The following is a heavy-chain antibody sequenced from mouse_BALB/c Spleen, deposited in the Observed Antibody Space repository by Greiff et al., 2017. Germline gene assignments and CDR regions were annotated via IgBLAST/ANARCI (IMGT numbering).Heavy chain of an antibody. D-gene: IGHD1-2*01. Sequence: EVQLVESGGGLVQPGGSLKLSCAASGFTFSSYTMSWVRQTPEKRLEWVAYISNGGGSTYYPDTVKGRFTISRDNAKNTLYLQMSSLKSEDTAMYYCARHDTTALFDYWGQGTTLTVSS. CDR2: ISNGGGST. CDR3: ARHDTTALFDY. CDR1: GFTFSSYT. J-gene: IGHJ2*01. V-gene: IGHV5-12-2*01.